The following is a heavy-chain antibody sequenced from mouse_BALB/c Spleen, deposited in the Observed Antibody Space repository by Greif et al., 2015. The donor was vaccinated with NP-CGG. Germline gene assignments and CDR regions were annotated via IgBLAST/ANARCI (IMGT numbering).Heavy chain of an antibody. CDR2: IDPETGGT. V-gene: IGHV1-15*01. J-gene: IGHJ3*01. CDR3: TRWGNGCDVDAWFGC. D-gene: IGHD2-2*01. CDR1: GYTFTDYE. Sequence: PGAELVRPGASVTLSCKASGYTFTDYEMHWVKQTPVHGLEWIGAIDPETGGTAYNQKFKGKATLTADKSSSTAYMEVRSLTSEYSAVYSCTRWGNGCDVDAWFGCLGQGTLVTVSA.